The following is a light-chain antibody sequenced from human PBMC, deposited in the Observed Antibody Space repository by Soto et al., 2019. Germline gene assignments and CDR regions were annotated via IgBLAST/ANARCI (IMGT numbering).Light chain of an antibody. Sequence: DIQMTQSPSTLSASVGDRVTITCRASQSISNWLAWYQQRPGKAPKVLINKASSLESGVPSRFSGSGSGTDFTLTISSLQPDDVASYYCQQYNSYPLTFGGGTNVEIK. CDR3: QQYNSYPLT. CDR1: QSISNW. V-gene: IGKV1-5*03. CDR2: KAS. J-gene: IGKJ4*01.